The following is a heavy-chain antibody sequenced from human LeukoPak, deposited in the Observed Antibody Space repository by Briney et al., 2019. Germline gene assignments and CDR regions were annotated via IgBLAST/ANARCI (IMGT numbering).Heavy chain of an antibody. CDR1: GGSISSGSYY. V-gene: IGHV4-61*02. Sequence: PSQTLSLTCAVSGGSISSGSYYWSWIRQPAGKGLEWIGRIYTSGSTNYNPSLKSRVTISVDTSKNQFSLKLSSVTAADTAVYYCARDLAARPPWWFDPWGQGTLVTVSS. CDR3: ARDLAARPPWWFDP. D-gene: IGHD6-6*01. CDR2: IYTSGST. J-gene: IGHJ5*02.